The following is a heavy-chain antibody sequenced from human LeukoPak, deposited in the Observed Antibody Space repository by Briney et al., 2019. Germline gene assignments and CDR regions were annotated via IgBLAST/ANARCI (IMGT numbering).Heavy chain of an antibody. J-gene: IGHJ5*02. Sequence: GGSLRLSCAASGFTFSSYAMSWVRQAPGKGLEWVSAISGSGGSTYNADSMKGRFTISRDNSKNTLYLQMNSLRAEDTAVYYCAKRAMVRGVISWFDPWGQGTLVTVSS. V-gene: IGHV3-23*01. CDR1: GFTFSSYA. D-gene: IGHD3-10*01. CDR2: ISGSGGST. CDR3: AKRAMVRGVISWFDP.